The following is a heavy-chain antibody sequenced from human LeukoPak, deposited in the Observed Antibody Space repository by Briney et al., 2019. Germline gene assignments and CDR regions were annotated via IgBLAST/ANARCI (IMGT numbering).Heavy chain of an antibody. CDR3: ARGPNYYGSGSYYDY. D-gene: IGHD3-10*01. V-gene: IGHV3-48*02. CDR1: GFTFSSYS. J-gene: IGHJ4*02. Sequence: GGSLRLSCAASGFTFSSYSMNWVRQAPGKGLEWVSYISSSSSTIYYVDSVKGRFTISRDNAKNSLYLQMNSLRDEDTAVYYCARGPNYYGSGSYYDYWGQGTLVTVSS. CDR2: ISSSSSTI.